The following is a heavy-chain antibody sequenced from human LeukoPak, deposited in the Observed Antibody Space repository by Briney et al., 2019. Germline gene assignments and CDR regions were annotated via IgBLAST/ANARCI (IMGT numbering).Heavy chain of an antibody. CDR2: ISGSGGST. Sequence: GSLRLSCAASGFTFSIYAMSWVRQAPGKGLEWVSAISGSGGSTYYADSVKGRFTISRDNSKNTLYLQMNSLRAEDTAVYYCAKCIWLRGKFDYWGQGTLVTVSS. J-gene: IGHJ4*02. CDR1: GFTFSIYA. V-gene: IGHV3-23*01. CDR3: AKCIWLRGKFDY. D-gene: IGHD2-8*01.